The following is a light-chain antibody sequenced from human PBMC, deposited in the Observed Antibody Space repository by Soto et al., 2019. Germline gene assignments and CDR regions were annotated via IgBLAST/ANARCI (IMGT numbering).Light chain of an antibody. CDR1: QDVDSGY. V-gene: IGKV3D-11*01. CDR3: QQRSNWIT. J-gene: IGKJ5*01. Sequence: EVVLTQSPATLSLSPGERATLSCRASQDVDSGYLGWYQQKPGQAPRLLIYAASTRATGIPARFSGSGSGTDFTLTISSLEPEYFAVHYCQQRSNWITFGQGTRLGIK. CDR2: AAS.